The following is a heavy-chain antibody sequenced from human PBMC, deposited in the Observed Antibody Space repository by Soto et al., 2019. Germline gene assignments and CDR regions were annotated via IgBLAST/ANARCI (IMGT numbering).Heavy chain of an antibody. CDR1: GGTFSSYT. CDR3: ARSPLVYSSSWFGWFDP. CDR2: IIPILGIA. J-gene: IGHJ5*02. Sequence: QVQLVQSGAEVKKPGSSVKVSCKASGGTFSSYTISWVRQAPGQGLEWMVRIIPILGIANFAQKFQGRVTITADKSTSTAYMELSSLRSEDTAVYYCARSPLVYSSSWFGWFDPWGQGTPVTVSS. D-gene: IGHD6-13*01. V-gene: IGHV1-69*02.